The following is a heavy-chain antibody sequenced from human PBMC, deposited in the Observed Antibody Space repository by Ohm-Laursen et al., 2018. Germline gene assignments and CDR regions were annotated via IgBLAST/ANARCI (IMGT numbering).Heavy chain of an antibody. V-gene: IGHV3-33*01. J-gene: IGHJ4*02. CDR3: ARDDDTSSHYSRFDY. D-gene: IGHD3-22*01. Sequence: SSLRLSCTASGFSFNDYGMHWVRQAPGKGLEWVAVIWYDGNRKYYAESVKGRFTVSRDDSKNTVYLQMNSLRAEDTAVYYCARDDDTSSHYSRFDYWGQGTLVTVSS. CDR1: GFSFNDYG. CDR2: IWYDGNRK.